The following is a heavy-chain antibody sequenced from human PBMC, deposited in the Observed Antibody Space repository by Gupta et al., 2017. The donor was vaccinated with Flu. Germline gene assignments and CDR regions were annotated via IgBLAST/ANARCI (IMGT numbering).Heavy chain of an antibody. V-gene: IGHV3-74*01. J-gene: IGHJ3*02. CDR2: INSDGSST. CDR1: FTFSSYW. CDR3: AITRASPAFDI. Sequence: FTFSSYWMHWVRQAPGKGLVWVSRINSDGSSTSYADSVKGRFTISRDNAKNTLYLQMNSLRAEDTAVYYCAITRASPAFDIWGQGTMVTVSS.